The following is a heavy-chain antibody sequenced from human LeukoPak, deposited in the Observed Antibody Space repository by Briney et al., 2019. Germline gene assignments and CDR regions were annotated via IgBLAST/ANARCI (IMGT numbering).Heavy chain of an antibody. V-gene: IGHV1-69*04. Sequence: SVKVSCKASGGTFSSYAISWVRQAPGQGLEWMGRITPILGIANYAQKFQGRVTITTDESTSTAYMELSSLRSEDTAVYYCARAGYCSSTSCSTANSFDYWGQGTLVTVSS. D-gene: IGHD2-2*01. CDR3: ARAGYCSSTSCSTANSFDY. CDR2: ITPILGIA. J-gene: IGHJ4*02. CDR1: GGTFSSYA.